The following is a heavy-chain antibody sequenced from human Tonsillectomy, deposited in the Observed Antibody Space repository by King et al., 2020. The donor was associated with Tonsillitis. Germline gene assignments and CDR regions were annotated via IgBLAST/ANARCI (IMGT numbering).Heavy chain of an antibody. CDR2: ISAYNDNT. V-gene: IGHV1-18*01. CDR3: ARGGKRGSSYYMDV. CDR1: GYTFSSYG. D-gene: IGHD1-26*01. J-gene: IGHJ6*03. Sequence: QLVQSGAEVKKPGASVKVSCKASGYTFSSYGISWVRQAPGQGLEWMGWISAYNDNTNYAKMLLGRVTMTTDTSTSTAYMELRSLRSDDTAVYYCARGGKRGSSYYMDVWGKGTTVTVSS.